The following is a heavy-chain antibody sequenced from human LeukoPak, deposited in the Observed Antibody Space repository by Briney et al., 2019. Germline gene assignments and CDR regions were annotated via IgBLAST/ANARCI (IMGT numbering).Heavy chain of an antibody. Sequence: GGSLRLSWAASGFTFRNYAMSWVRQAPEKGLEWVSAITGSGGTTWYADSVKGHFTISRDNSKNTLYLQMNSLRAEDTAVYYCAKDTGYSSSWYSFDYWGQGTLVTVSS. V-gene: IGHV3-23*01. CDR3: AKDTGYSSSWYSFDY. J-gene: IGHJ4*02. D-gene: IGHD6-13*01. CDR2: ITGSGGTT. CDR1: GFTFRNYA.